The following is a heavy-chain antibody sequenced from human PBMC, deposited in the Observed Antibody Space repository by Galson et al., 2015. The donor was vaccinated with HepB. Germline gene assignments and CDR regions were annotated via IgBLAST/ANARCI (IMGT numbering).Heavy chain of an antibody. V-gene: IGHV3-48*01. Sequence: SLRLSCAASGFTFSSYSMNWVRQAPGKGLEWVSYISSSSGTIYYADSVKGRFTISRDNAKNSLYLQMNSLGAEDTAVYYCARDDCSGGSCYSDYWGQGTLVTVSS. J-gene: IGHJ4*02. D-gene: IGHD2-15*01. CDR3: ARDDCSGGSCYSDY. CDR1: GFTFSSYS. CDR2: ISSSSGTI.